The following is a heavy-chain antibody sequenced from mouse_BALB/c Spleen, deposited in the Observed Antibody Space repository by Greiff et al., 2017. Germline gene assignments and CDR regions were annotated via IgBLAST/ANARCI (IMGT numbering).Heavy chain of an antibody. V-gene: IGHV1S29*02. D-gene: IGHD2-4*01. CDR2: IYPYNGGT. CDR3: ESRGDYDVRAWFAY. CDR1: GYTFTDYN. J-gene: IGHJ3*01. Sequence: EVQLQQSGPELVKPGASVKISCKASGYTFTDYNMHWVKQSHGKSLEWIGYIYPYNGGTGYNQKFKSKATLTVDNSSSTAYMELRSLTSEDSAVYYCESRGDYDVRAWFAYWGQGTLVTVSA.